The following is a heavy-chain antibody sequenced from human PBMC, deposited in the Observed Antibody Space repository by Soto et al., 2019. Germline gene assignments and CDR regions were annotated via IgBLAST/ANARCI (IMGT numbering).Heavy chain of an antibody. CDR1: GGSISNSSYL. J-gene: IGHJ4*02. Sequence: QLQLQESGPRLVKPSETLSLTCTVSGGSISNSSYLWGWIRQPPGKGLQWIGSVSYSGSTYYNPSLQSRVTISVDTSMTQSSLRLTSVTAADTAVYYCSRIAVSGPITGFDYWGQGALVTVSS. D-gene: IGHD6-19*01. V-gene: IGHV4-39*01. CDR3: SRIAVSGPITGFDY. CDR2: VSYSGST.